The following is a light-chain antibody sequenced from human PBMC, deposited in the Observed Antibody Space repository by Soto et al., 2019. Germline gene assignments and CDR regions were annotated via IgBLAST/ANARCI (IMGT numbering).Light chain of an antibody. CDR3: QQSYRTPIT. CDR1: QSISNH. V-gene: IGKV1-39*01. CDR2: AVS. J-gene: IGKJ5*01. Sequence: DIQMTQSPSSLSASVGDRVTITCRASQSISNHLNWYQQKPGKAPKLVIYAVSSLQGGVTSRFSGSGYGTDFTLTISSLQPEDFATYSCQQSYRTPITFGQGTRLEIK.